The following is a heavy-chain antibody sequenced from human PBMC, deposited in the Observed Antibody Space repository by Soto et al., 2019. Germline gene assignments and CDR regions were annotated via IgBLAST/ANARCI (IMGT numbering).Heavy chain of an antibody. D-gene: IGHD3-10*01. V-gene: IGHV4-31*03. CDR3: ARERGGTMVRGVLRNYYYYGMDV. CDR2: IYYSGST. CDR1: GGSISSGGYY. J-gene: IGHJ6*02. Sequence: SETLSLTCTVSGGSISSGGYYWSWIRQHPGKGLEWIGYIYYSGSTYYNPSLKSRVTISVDTSKNQLSLKLSSVTAADTAVYYCARERGGTMVRGVLRNYYYYGMDVWGQGTTVTVSS.